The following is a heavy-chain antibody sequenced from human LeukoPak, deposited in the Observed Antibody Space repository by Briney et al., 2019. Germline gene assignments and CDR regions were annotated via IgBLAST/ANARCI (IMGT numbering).Heavy chain of an antibody. CDR3: ASLNSIVGATPDNWFDP. CDR2: INPNSGGT. D-gene: IGHD1-26*01. Sequence: ASLKVSCKASGYTFTGYYMHWVRQAPGQGLEWMGWINPNSGGTKYAQKFQGRVTMTRDTSISTAYMELSRLRSDDTAGYYCASLNSIVGATPDNWFDPWGQGTLVTVSS. J-gene: IGHJ5*02. CDR1: GYTFTGYY. V-gene: IGHV1-2*02.